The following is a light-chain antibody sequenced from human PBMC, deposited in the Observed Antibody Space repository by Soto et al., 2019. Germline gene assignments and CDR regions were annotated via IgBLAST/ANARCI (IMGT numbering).Light chain of an antibody. CDR2: WAS. V-gene: IGKV4-1*01. Sequence: DIVMTQSPDSLAVSLGERATINCKSSQSVLYSSNNKNYLAWYQQKPGQPPKLLIYWASTRESGVPDRFSGSGSGTDFTLTISSLQAEGVAVYYGQQYYSTPLTFGGGTNVEIK. CDR1: QSVLYSSNNKNY. CDR3: QQYYSTPLT. J-gene: IGKJ4*01.